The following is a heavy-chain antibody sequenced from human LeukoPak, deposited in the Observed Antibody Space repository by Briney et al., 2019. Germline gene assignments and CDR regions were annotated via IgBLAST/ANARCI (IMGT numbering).Heavy chain of an antibody. CDR2: IYYSGST. D-gene: IGHD6-19*01. Sequence: AESLSLTCTVSGGSISSYYWSWIRQPPGKGLEWLGYIYYSGSTNYNPSLKSRVTISVDTSKNQFSLKLSSVTAADTAVYYCARGVAVAGSDYYYGMDVWGKGTTVTVSS. V-gene: IGHV4-59*01. CDR1: GGSISSYY. J-gene: IGHJ6*04. CDR3: ARGVAVAGSDYYYGMDV.